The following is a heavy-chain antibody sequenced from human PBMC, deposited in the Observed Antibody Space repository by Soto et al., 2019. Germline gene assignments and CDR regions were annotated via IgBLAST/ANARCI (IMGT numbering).Heavy chain of an antibody. Sequence: ASETLSLTCTVSGGSISSNYWNWIRQPPGKGLEWIGYINYSGTTNYNPSLKSRVTISGDTSQNQFSLKLSSVTAADTAMYSCPRVTAGYNIFTDYYNDRIDVWGQGTTVTVSS. D-gene: IGHD3-9*01. J-gene: IGHJ6*02. CDR2: INYSGTT. V-gene: IGHV4-59*01. CDR1: GGSISSNY. CDR3: PRVTAGYNIFTDYYNDRIDV.